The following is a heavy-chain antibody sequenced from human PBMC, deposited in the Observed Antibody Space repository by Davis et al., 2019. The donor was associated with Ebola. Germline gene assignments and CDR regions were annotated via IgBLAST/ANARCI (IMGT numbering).Heavy chain of an antibody. J-gene: IGHJ4*02. V-gene: IGHV4-4*07. CDR3: ARDSGGGILTGYSKPATFDY. Sequence: PGGSLRLSCTVSGGSISSYYWSWIRQPAGKGLEWIGRIYTSGSTNYNPSLKSRVTMSVDTSKNQFSLKLSSVTAADTAVYYCARDSGGGILTGYSKPATFDYWGQGTLVTVSS. CDR1: GGSISSYY. CDR2: IYTSGST. D-gene: IGHD3-9*01.